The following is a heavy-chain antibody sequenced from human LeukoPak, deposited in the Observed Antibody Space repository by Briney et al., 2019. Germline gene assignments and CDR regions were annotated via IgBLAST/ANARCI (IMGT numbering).Heavy chain of an antibody. Sequence: GGSLRLSCAASGFTFSSYGMHWVRQAPGKGLEWVAFLRYDGSNKYYADSVKGRFTISRDNSKDTLYLQMNSLRAEDTAVYYCPKIRGAFWSGYYPLDYWGQGPLVTVSS. CDR2: LRYDGSNK. CDR1: GFTFSSYG. J-gene: IGHJ4*02. D-gene: IGHD3-3*01. V-gene: IGHV3-30*02. CDR3: PKIRGAFWSGYYPLDY.